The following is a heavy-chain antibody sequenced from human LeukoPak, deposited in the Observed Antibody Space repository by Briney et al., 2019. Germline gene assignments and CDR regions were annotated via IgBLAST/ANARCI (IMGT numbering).Heavy chain of an antibody. D-gene: IGHD6-13*01. Sequence: SETLSLTCAVYGGSFSGYYWSWVRQPPGKGLEWIGEINHSGSTNYNPSLKSRVTISVDTSKNQFSLKLSSVTAADTAVYYCARGVLVLNFDYWGQGTLVTVSS. CDR3: ARGVLVLNFDY. CDR1: GGSFSGYY. V-gene: IGHV4-34*01. CDR2: INHSGST. J-gene: IGHJ4*02.